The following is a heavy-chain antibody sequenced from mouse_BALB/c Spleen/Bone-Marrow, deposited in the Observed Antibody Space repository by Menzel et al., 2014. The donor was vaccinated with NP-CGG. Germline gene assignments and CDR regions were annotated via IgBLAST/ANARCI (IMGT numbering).Heavy chain of an antibody. CDR1: GFNIKDTY. D-gene: IGHD2-4*01. CDR2: IDPANGNT. V-gene: IGHV14-3*02. J-gene: IGHJ4*01. CDR3: AKYGGLRYAMDY. Sequence: VQLQQSGAELVKPGASVKLSCTASGFNIKDTYMHWVKQRPEQGLEWIGRIDPANGNTKYDPKFQGKATITADTSSNTAYLQLSSLTSEDTAVYYCAKYGGLRYAMDYWGQGTPVTVSS.